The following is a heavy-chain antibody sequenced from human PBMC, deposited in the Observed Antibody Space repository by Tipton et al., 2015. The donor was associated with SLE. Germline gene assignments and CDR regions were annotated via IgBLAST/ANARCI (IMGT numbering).Heavy chain of an antibody. CDR2: IYYGGTA. CDR3: ARARDGYNPPLGY. D-gene: IGHD5-24*01. V-gene: IGHV4-59*01. CDR1: AESFNDYY. J-gene: IGHJ4*02. Sequence: TLSLTCIVSAESFNDYYWSWIRPPPGKGLEWIGYIYYGGTAHSTPSLNSRVTISVDRSKNQVSLEMHSVTAADTAVYYCARARDGYNPPLGYWGQGTLVTVSS.